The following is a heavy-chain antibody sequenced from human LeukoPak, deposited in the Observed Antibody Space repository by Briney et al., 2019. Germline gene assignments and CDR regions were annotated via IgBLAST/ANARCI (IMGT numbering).Heavy chain of an antibody. CDR1: GGSFSSHY. D-gene: IGHD6-19*01. Sequence: SETLSLTCTVSGGSFSSHYCSWIRQPPGKGLEWIGYIYHSGGTNYNPSPKSRVTISVDTSMHQFSLKVRSAIAADTAVYYCARTNRSGSTFDSWGQGILVTVSS. CDR2: IYHSGGT. CDR3: ARTNRSGSTFDS. V-gene: IGHV4-4*09. J-gene: IGHJ5*01.